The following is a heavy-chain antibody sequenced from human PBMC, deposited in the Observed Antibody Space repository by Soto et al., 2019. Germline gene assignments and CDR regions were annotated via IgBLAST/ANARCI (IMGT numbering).Heavy chain of an antibody. J-gene: IGHJ4*02. CDR2: IYYSGTT. CDR1: GYSINSNNW. V-gene: IGHV4-28*01. Sequence: QVQLQESGPGLVKPXDXXSLTCAVSGYSINSNNWWGWIRQPPGKGLEWIGDIYYSGTTDYNPSLKSRVTMSVDTAKDQFSLRLSSVTAVDTAVYYCARKERKPAAIWNWGQGTLVTVSS. D-gene: IGHD2-2*01. CDR3: ARKERKPAAIWN.